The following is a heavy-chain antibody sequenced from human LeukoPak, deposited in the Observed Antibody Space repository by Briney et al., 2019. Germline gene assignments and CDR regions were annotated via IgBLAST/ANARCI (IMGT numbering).Heavy chain of an antibody. J-gene: IGHJ4*02. CDR1: GFTFSSYG. Sequence: GGSLRLSCAASGFTFSSYGMHWVRQAPGKGLEWVAVIWYDGSNKYYADSVKGRFTISRDNSKNTLYLQMNSLRAEDTAVYYCAKDTGGDGYNYDYWGQGTLVTVSS. V-gene: IGHV3-33*06. D-gene: IGHD5-24*01. CDR2: IWYDGSNK. CDR3: AKDTGGDGYNYDY.